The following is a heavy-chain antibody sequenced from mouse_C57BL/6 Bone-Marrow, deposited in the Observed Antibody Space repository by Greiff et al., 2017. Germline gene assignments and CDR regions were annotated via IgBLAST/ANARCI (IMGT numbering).Heavy chain of an antibody. CDR2: ISDGGSYT. CDR1: GFTFSSYA. Sequence: EVQLVESGGGLVKPGGSLKLSCAASGFTFSSYAMSWVRQTPEKRLEWVATISDGGSYTYYPDNVKGRFTISRDNATNNLYLQMSHLKSEDTAMYYCARDPYGSSYYYAMDYWGQGTSVTVSS. J-gene: IGHJ4*01. V-gene: IGHV5-4*01. CDR3: ARDPYGSSYYYAMDY. D-gene: IGHD1-1*01.